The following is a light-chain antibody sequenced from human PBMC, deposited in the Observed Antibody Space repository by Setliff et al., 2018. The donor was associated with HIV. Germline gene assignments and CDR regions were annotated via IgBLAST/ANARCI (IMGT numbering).Light chain of an antibody. Sequence: QSALTQPASVSGSPGQSITISCTGTSSDIGRYNLVSWYQQYPGKAPKLMIYQATKRPSGVSNRFSGSKSGNTASLTISGLQAEDEADYYCSAFRKDTNTLVVFGTGTKVTVL. CDR3: SAFRKDTNTLVV. V-gene: IGLV2-14*02. CDR2: QAT. J-gene: IGLJ1*01. CDR1: SSDIGRYNL.